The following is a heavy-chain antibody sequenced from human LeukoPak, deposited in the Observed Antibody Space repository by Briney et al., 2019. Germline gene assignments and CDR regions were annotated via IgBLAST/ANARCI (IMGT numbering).Heavy chain of an antibody. CDR2: IYHSGTT. CDR3: ARDPRRGAFDI. CDR1: GYSISSGYY. J-gene: IGHJ3*02. D-gene: IGHD3-10*01. Sequence: ETLSLTCTVSGYSISSGYYWGWARQPPGKGLEWIGSIYHSGTTYYNPSLKSRVTISVDTSKNQFSLNLSSVTAADTAVYYCARDPRRGAFDIWGQGTMVTVSS. V-gene: IGHV4-38-2*02.